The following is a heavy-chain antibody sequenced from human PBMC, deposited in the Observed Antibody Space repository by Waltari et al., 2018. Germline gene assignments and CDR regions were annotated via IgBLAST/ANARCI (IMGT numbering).Heavy chain of an antibody. J-gene: IGHJ4*02. Sequence: QVQLQESGPGLVKPSETLSLTCIVSGTSITNYYWSWIRQPPGKGLEWIVLISDIGNTKYNPSRKSRFTISGDTSKNQFSLKMSAVTAADTAVFYCARMSGAAAGKFDYWGQGTLVTVSS. V-gene: IGHV4-59*01. D-gene: IGHD6-13*01. CDR1: GTSITNYY. CDR3: ARMSGAAAGKFDY. CDR2: ISDIGNT.